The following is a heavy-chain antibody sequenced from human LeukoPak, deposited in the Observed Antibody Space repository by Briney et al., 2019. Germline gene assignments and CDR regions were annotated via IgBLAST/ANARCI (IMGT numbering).Heavy chain of an antibody. Sequence: GGSLRLSCAASGFTFSRYAVSYLRQAPGKGLEWVSAIKWNGGSTDYTDPVKGRFTISRDNAKNSLYLQMTSLRTEDTALYYCVRDYYDSSGHHWGGPSGCWGQGTLVTVSA. CDR2: IKWNGGST. D-gene: IGHD3-22*01. CDR1: GFTFSRYA. J-gene: IGHJ4*02. CDR3: VRDYYDSSGHHWGGPSGC. V-gene: IGHV3-20*04.